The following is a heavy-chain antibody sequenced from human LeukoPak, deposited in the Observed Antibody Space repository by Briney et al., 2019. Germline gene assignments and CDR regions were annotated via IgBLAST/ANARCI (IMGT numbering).Heavy chain of an antibody. J-gene: IGHJ5*02. CDR1: GGSISSGSYY. V-gene: IGHV4-61*02. D-gene: IGHD2-2*01. CDR2: IYTSGST. Sequence: SQTLSLTCTVSGGSISSGSYYWSWIRQPAGKGLGWIGRIYTSGSTNYNPSLKSRVTISVDTSKNQFSLKLSSVTAADTAVYYCAREGKYQLLLTKYNWFDPWGQGTLVTVSS. CDR3: AREGKYQLLLTKYNWFDP.